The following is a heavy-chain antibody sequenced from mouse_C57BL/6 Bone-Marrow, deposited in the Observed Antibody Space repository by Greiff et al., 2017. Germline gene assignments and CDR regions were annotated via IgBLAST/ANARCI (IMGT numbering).Heavy chain of an antibody. CDR3: ARGGDYDGGGYYYAMDY. Sequence: DVKLVASEGGLVQPGSSMKLSCTASGFTFSDYYMAWVRQVPEKGLEWVANINYDGSSTYYLDSLKSRFIISRDNAKNILYPQMSSLKSEDTATYYCARGGDYDGGGYYYAMDYWGQGTSVTVSS. CDR2: INYDGSST. V-gene: IGHV5-16*01. D-gene: IGHD2-4*01. CDR1: GFTFSDYY. J-gene: IGHJ4*01.